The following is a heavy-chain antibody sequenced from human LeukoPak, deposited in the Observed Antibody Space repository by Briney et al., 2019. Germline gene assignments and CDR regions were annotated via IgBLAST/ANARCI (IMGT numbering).Heavy chain of an antibody. J-gene: IGHJ4*02. CDR3: ARVGSSSWYGEYYFDY. CDR2: INPNSGGT. D-gene: IGHD6-13*01. CDR1: GYTFTGYY. Sequence: ASVKVSCKASGYTFTGYYMHWVRQAPGQGLEWMGWINPNSGGTNYAQKFQGRVTMTRDTSISTAYMELSRLRSDDTAVYYCARVGSSSWYGEYYFDYWGRGTLVTVSS. V-gene: IGHV1-2*02.